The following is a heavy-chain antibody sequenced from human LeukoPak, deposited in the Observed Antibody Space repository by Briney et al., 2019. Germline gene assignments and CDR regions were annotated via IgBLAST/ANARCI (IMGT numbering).Heavy chain of an antibody. V-gene: IGHV4-34*01. CDR3: ARQYDSHFYYYPDL. CDR1: GGSFSGYC. CDR2: INHSGST. Sequence: PSETLSLTCAVYGGSFSGYCWSWIRQPPGKGLEWIGEINHSGSTNYNPSLKSRVTISVDTSKNQFSLKLSSVTAADTAVYYCARQYDSHFYYYPDLWGTGTTVTVSS. J-gene: IGHJ6*03. D-gene: IGHD3-10*01.